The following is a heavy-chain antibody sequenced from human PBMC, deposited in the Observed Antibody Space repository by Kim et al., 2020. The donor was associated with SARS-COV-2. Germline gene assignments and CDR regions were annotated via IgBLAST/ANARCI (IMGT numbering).Heavy chain of an antibody. CDR2: IYHSGST. D-gene: IGHD2-2*02. V-gene: IGHV4-4*02. Sequence: SETLSLTCAVSGGSISSSNWWSWVRQPPGKGLEWIGEIYHSGSTNYNPSLKSRVTISVDKSKNQFSLKLSSVTAADTAVYYCARDRDIVVVPAAIVAAAGRAYAFDIWGQGTMVTVSS. J-gene: IGHJ3*02. CDR3: ARDRDIVVVPAAIVAAAGRAYAFDI. CDR1: GGSISSSNW.